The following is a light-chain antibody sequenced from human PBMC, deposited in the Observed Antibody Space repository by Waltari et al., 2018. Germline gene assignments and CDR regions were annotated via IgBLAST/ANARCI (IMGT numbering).Light chain of an antibody. CDR2: DAS. CDR3: LQVNSFPRT. Sequence: DIQMSQSPSSVSASVGDRVTLTCRASQGISSRLAWYQQKPGKAPQLLISDASSLHSGVPSRCSGSGSGTDFTLTISSLQPEDFATYYCLQVNSFPRTFGQGTKVEVK. V-gene: IGKV1-12*01. J-gene: IGKJ1*01. CDR1: QGISSR.